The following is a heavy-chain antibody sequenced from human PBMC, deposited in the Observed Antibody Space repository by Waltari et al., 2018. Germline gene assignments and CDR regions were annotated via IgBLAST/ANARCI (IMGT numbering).Heavy chain of an antibody. V-gene: IGHV1-69*13. CDR2: IIPIFGTA. Sequence: QVQLVQSGAEVKKPGSSLKVSCTSSGGPVSSYAISWALQAPGQGLEWMGSIIPIFGTANYAQKFQGRVTITADKSTSTAYMELSSLRSEDTAVYSCATLGRWELPADVDYWGQGTLVTVSS. D-gene: IGHD1-26*01. CDR1: GGPVSSYA. J-gene: IGHJ4*02. CDR3: ATLGRWELPADVDY.